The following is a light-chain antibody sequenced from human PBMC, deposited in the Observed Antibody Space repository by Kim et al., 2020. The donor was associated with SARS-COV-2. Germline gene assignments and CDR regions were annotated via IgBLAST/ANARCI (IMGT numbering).Light chain of an antibody. CDR1: QGISSW. J-gene: IGKJ4*02. Sequence: DIQMTQSPSLVSASVGDTVTITCRASQGISSWLAWYQQKPGKALKSLIYAASSLQSGVPSRFSGSGSGTVFTLTINSLQPEDFATYYCQQYNSYPRSFGGGTKVDIK. V-gene: IGKV1D-16*01. CDR3: QQYNSYPRS. CDR2: AAS.